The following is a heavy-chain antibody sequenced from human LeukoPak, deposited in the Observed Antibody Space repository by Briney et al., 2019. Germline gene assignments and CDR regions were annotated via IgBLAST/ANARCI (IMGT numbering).Heavy chain of an antibody. D-gene: IGHD3-22*01. CDR1: GYTFTSYY. Sequence: ASVTLSCKASGYTFTSYYMHWFRQAPGQGPEKMGWINPNSGGTNYAQKLQGRVTMTRDTSISTAYMELSRLRSDDTAVYYCARVGAYDSISLDAFDIWGQGTMVTVSS. CDR2: INPNSGGT. V-gene: IGHV1-2*02. CDR3: ARVGAYDSISLDAFDI. J-gene: IGHJ3*02.